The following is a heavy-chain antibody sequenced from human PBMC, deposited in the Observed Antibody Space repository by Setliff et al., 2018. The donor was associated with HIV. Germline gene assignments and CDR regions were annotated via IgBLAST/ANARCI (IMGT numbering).Heavy chain of an antibody. Sequence: SETLSLTCSVSGGSIITYHWSWIRQPPGKGLEWIGYIYKSGSANYSPSLKGRVTISADTSRNQFSLKLTSVTAADTAIYYCGRLSDTAMASFDSWGQGTLVTVSS. J-gene: IGHJ4*02. D-gene: IGHD5-18*01. CDR1: GGSIITYH. V-gene: IGHV4-4*08. CDR3: GRLSDTAMASFDS. CDR2: IYKSGSA.